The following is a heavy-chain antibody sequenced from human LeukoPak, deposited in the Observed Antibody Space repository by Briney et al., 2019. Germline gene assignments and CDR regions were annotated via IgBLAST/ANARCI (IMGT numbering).Heavy chain of an antibody. CDR2: IWYDGSNK. Sequence: PGRSLRLSCAASGFTFRNYGMYWVRQAPGKGLEWVAVIWYDGSNKYYADSVKGRFTISRDNSKNTLYLQMNSLRAEDTAVYYCASGYSSSWYAFDIWGQGTMVTVSS. V-gene: IGHV3-30*19. CDR3: ASGYSSSWYAFDI. J-gene: IGHJ3*02. CDR1: GFTFRNYG. D-gene: IGHD6-13*01.